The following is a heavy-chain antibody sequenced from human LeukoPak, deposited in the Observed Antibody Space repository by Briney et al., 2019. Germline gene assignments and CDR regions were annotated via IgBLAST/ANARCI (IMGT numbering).Heavy chain of an antibody. CDR3: ARDMPAARAGDYGMDV. J-gene: IGHJ6*04. D-gene: IGHD2-2*01. CDR1: GFTFSSYG. Sequence: GSLRLSCAASGFTFSSYGMHWVRQAPGKGLEWVAVIWYDGSNKYYADSVKGRFTISRDNSKNTLYLQMNSLRAEDTAVYYCARDMPAARAGDYGMDVWGKGTTVTVSS. CDR2: IWYDGSNK. V-gene: IGHV3-33*01.